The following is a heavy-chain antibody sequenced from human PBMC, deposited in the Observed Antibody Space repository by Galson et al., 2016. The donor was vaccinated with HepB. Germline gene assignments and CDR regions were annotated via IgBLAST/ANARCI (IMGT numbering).Heavy chain of an antibody. Sequence: SLRLSCAASGFISSTYTIHWVRQAPGKGLEWVAVISYDGSNKYYADSVKGRFTISRDNSKNTLYLQMNSLRTEDTSVYYCVRDPLYDYVWGSLGSYFDYWGQGTLVTVSS. J-gene: IGHJ4*02. V-gene: IGHV3-30-3*01. CDR3: VRDPLYDYVWGSLGSYFDY. CDR2: ISYDGSNK. D-gene: IGHD3-16*01. CDR1: GFISSTYT.